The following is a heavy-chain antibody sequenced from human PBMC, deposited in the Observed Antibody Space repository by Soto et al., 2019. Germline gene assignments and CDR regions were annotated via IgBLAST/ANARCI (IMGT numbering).Heavy chain of an antibody. Sequence: SETLSLTCTVSGDSIISSDFYWGWVRQPPGKGPEWIGSIFYLGSSYYNPSLKSRVTMSVDTSKNQFSLRPRSVTAADTALYFCARHSLALRKNNWFDPWGQGIMVTVS. D-gene: IGHD3-3*02. J-gene: IGHJ5*02. CDR3: ARHSLALRKNNWFDP. V-gene: IGHV4-39*01. CDR1: GDSIISSDFY. CDR2: IFYLGSS.